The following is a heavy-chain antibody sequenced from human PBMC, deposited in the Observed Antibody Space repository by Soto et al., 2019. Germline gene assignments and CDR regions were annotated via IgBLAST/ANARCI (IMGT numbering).Heavy chain of an antibody. Sequence: SVKVSCKASGGTVSKYAISWVRQAPGQGLEWMGGIIPMFGTANYAQKFRDKVTITADESTSTAYMELSSLRSEDTAVYYCARGLYIYGRNDAFDIWGQGTMVTVSS. CDR3: ARGLYIYGRNDAFDI. J-gene: IGHJ3*02. V-gene: IGHV1-69*13. CDR1: GGTVSKYA. CDR2: IIPMFGTA. D-gene: IGHD2-2*02.